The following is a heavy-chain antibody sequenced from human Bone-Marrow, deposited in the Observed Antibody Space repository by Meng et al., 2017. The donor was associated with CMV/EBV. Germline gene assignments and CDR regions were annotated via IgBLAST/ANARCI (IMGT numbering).Heavy chain of an antibody. J-gene: IGHJ6*02. D-gene: IGHD3-16*01. CDR3: ARQDRRGTYGMDV. CDR2: INPDSGSP. CDR1: GYTFTAYY. V-gene: IGHV1-2*02. Sequence: ASVKVSCKASGYTFTAYYIHWVRQAPGQGLEWMGWINPDSGSPNYAQKFQGRVTMTRDTSIRTAYMDLSRLRSDDTAVYYCARQDRRGTYGMDVWGQGTTVNVSS.